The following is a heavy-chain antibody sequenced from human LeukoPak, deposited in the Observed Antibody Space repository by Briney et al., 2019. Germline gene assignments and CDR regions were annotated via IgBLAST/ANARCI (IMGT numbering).Heavy chain of an antibody. CDR3: AREFTSGWYDY. CDR2: ISYDEINK. J-gene: IGHJ4*02. V-gene: IGHV3-30-3*01. D-gene: IGHD6-19*01. CDR1: GFTFSTYT. Sequence: GGSLRLSCAASGFTFSTYTIHWVRQAPGKGLEWVAVISYDEINKYYADSVKGRFTISRDNSKNTLYLQMNSLRGEDTAVYYCAREFTSGWYDYWGQGTLVTVSS.